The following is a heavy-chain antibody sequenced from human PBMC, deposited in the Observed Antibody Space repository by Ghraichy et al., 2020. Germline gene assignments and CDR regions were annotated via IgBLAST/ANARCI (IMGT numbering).Heavy chain of an antibody. V-gene: IGHV4-59*01. J-gene: IGHJ4*02. D-gene: IGHD3-22*01. Sequence: SETLSLTCTVSGGSISSYYWSWIRQPPGKGLEWIGYIYYSGSTNYNPSLKSRVTISVDTSKNQFSLKLSSVTAADTAVYYCARESDRDSSGYYEGEGFDYWGQGTLVTVSS. CDR3: ARESDRDSSGYYEGEGFDY. CDR1: GGSISSYY. CDR2: IYYSGST.